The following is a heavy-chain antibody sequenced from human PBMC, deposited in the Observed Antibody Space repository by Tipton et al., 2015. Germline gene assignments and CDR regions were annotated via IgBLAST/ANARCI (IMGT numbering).Heavy chain of an antibody. CDR2: ISGRGGVT. J-gene: IGHJ3*02. CDR1: ELTFSSFA. CDR3: AQFQMGLSTAFYM. V-gene: IGHV3-23*01. Sequence: LRLSCVDSELTFSSFAMSWVRKAPGKGLEWVSAISGRGGVTYYADSVKGRFSISRDNSNNTLYLLMNSLRDEDTAIYYCAQFQMGLSTAFYMWCQGTMVTVSS. D-gene: IGHD2-2*01.